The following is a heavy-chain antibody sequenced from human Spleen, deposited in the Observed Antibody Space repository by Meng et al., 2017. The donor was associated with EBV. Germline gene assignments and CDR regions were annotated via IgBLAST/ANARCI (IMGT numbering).Heavy chain of an antibody. CDR3: TRGEVGELLRANY. CDR2: MNPNIGNT. V-gene: IGHV1-8*01. Sequence: GAEVKMPGHALTFTVNASGYPTPSNDINWGRQAPEPGLDGKGCMNPNIGNTGYAQKFQGRVTMTRDTSISTAYMELSSLRSEDTAVYYCTRGEVGELLRANYWGQGTLVTVSS. D-gene: IGHD1-26*01. J-gene: IGHJ4*02. CDR1: GYPTPSND.